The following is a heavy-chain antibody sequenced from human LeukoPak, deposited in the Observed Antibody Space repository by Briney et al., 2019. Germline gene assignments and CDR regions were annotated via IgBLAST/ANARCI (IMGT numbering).Heavy chain of an antibody. CDR2: ISSSSSYI. CDR1: GFTFSSYS. CDR3: ARVTYDFWSGYPYYYYMDV. J-gene: IGHJ6*03. V-gene: IGHV3-21*01. D-gene: IGHD3-3*01. Sequence: GGSLRLSCAASGFTFSSYSMNWVRQAPGKGLEWVSSISSSSSYIYYADSVKGRFTISRDNAKNSLYLQMNSLRAEDTAVYYCARVTYDFWSGYPYYYYMDVWGKGTTVTVSS.